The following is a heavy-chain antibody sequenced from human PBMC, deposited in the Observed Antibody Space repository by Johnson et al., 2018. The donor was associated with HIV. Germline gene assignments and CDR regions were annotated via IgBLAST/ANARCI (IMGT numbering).Heavy chain of an antibody. J-gene: IGHJ3*02. CDR3: AKEGNYNFWSGYHHDAFDI. CDR1: GFTFSSYW. CDR2: IKQDGSEK. Sequence: VQLVESGGGLVQPGGSLRLSCAASGFTFSSYWMSWVRQAPGKGLEWVANIKQDGSEKYYADSVKGRFTISRDNSKNTLYLQMNSLRAEDTAVYYCAKEGNYNFWSGYHHDAFDIWGQGTMVTVSS. V-gene: IGHV3-7*01. D-gene: IGHD3-3*01.